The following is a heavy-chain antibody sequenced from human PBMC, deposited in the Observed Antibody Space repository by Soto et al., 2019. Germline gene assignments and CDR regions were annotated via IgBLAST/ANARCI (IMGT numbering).Heavy chain of an antibody. CDR3: ARSPDLLCSGGSCFDY. CDR2: IYSGGST. J-gene: IGHJ4*02. V-gene: IGHV3-66*01. Sequence: GGSLRLSCAASGFTVSSNYMSWVRQAPGKGLEWVSVIYSGGSTYYADSVKGRFTISRDNSKNTLYLQMNSLRAEDTAVYYCARSPDLLCSGGSCFDYWGQGTLVTVSS. D-gene: IGHD2-15*01. CDR1: GFTVSSNY.